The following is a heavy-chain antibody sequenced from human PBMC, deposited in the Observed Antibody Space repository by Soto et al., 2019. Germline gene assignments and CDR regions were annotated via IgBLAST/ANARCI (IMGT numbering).Heavy chain of an antibody. D-gene: IGHD2-21*02. CDR1: GFTFSSYE. Sequence: PGGSLRLSYAASGFTFSSYEMNWVRQAPGKGLEWVSYISSSGSTIYYADSVKGRFTISRDNAKNSLYLQMNSLRAEDTAVYYCARDRAYCGGDCYSSIDYWGQGTLVTVSS. CDR2: ISSSGSTI. J-gene: IGHJ4*02. V-gene: IGHV3-48*03. CDR3: ARDRAYCGGDCYSSIDY.